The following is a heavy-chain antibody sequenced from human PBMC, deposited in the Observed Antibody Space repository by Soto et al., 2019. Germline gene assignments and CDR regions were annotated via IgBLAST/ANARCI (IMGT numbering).Heavy chain of an antibody. CDR2: FAPNNGGK. CDR1: GYTFTGYY. V-gene: IGHV1-2*02. Sequence: QVQLVQSGAEVKKPGASVKVSCKASGYTFTGYYIHWVRQAPGQGLEWMGWFAPNNGGKNYAQNFQGRVAMTSDTSISTAYMELSSLRSDDTAVYYCAREVGGGRQYYFDYWGQGTLFTVSS. D-gene: IGHD3-16*01. J-gene: IGHJ4*02. CDR3: AREVGGGRQYYFDY.